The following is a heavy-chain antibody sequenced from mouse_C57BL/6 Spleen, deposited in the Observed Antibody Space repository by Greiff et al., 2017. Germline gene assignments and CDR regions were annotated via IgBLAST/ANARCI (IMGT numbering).Heavy chain of an antibody. CDR3: ARAYGHYGMDY. D-gene: IGHD1-1*01. CDR2: IYPAAGDT. CDR1: GYAFSSSW. J-gene: IGHJ4*01. V-gene: IGHV1-82*01. Sequence: QVQLKQSGPELVKPGASVKISCKASGYAFSSSWMNWVKQRPGKGLEWIGRIYPAAGDTNYNGKFKGKATLTADKSSSTAYMQLSSLTSEDSAVYCGARAYGHYGMDYGGQGTSVTVAA.